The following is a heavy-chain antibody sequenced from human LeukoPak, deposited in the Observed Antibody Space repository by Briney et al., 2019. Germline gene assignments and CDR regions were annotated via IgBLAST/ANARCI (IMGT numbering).Heavy chain of an antibody. D-gene: IGHD3-10*01. V-gene: IGHV4-59*01. CDR2: IYYSGST. CDR3: ARDEGGSGSYYK. Sequence: SETLSLTCTVSGGSISSYYWSWIRQPPGKGLEWIGYIYYSGSTNYNPSLKSRVTISVDTSKNQFSLKLSSVTAADTAVYYCARDEGGSGSYYKWGQGTLVTVSS. CDR1: GGSISSYY. J-gene: IGHJ4*02.